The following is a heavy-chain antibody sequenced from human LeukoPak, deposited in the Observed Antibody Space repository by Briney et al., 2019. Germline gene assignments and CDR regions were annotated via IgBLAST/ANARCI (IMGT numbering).Heavy chain of an antibody. Sequence: PSETLSLTCAVSGGSNSSSNWWNWVRQPPGKGLEWIGEIDHSGRTNYDPSLKSRVTISVDKSKNQISLKLSSVTAADTAVYYCARTLNWDFDYWGQGTLVTVSS. D-gene: IGHD7-27*01. CDR2: IDHSGRT. J-gene: IGHJ4*02. CDR3: ARTLNWDFDY. V-gene: IGHV4-4*02. CDR1: GGSNSSSNW.